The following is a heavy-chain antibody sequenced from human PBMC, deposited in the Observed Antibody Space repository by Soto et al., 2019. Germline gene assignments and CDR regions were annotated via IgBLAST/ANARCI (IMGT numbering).Heavy chain of an antibody. Sequence: SETLSLTCAVSGGSISSSNWWSWVRQPPGKGLEWIGEIYHSGSTNYNPSLKSRVTISVDKSKNQFSLKLSSVTAADTAVYYCARLNGYCVSTGCHGYYGMHVWGQGTTVTVSS. CDR3: ARLNGYCVSTGCHGYYGMHV. CDR1: GGSISSSNW. CDR2: IYHSGST. V-gene: IGHV4-4*02. J-gene: IGHJ6*02. D-gene: IGHD2-2*03.